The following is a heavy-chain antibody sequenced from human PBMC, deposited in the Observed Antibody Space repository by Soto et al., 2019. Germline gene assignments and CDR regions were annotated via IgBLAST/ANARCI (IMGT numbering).Heavy chain of an antibody. Sequence: GGSLRLSCAASGFTFSRYSMNWVRQAPGKGLEWVSSISSSSSYIYYADSVKGRFTISRDNAKNSLYLQMNSLRAEDTAVYYCARDRTLRRGIVVETPIDYWGQGTLVTVSS. D-gene: IGHD3-22*01. CDR2: ISSSSSYI. CDR3: ARDRTLRRGIVVETPIDY. J-gene: IGHJ4*02. CDR1: GFTFSRYS. V-gene: IGHV3-21*01.